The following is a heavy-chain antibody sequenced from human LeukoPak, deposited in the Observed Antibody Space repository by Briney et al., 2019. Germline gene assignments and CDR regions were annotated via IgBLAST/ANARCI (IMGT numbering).Heavy chain of an antibody. J-gene: IGHJ6*03. CDR1: GYTFTSYD. CDR2: MNPTSGNA. CDR3: ARLADEVIAVAVTGSYYYYMDV. Sequence: ASVKDSCKASGYTFTSYDINWVRQATGQGLEWMGWMNPTSGNAGYAQKFQGRVTITRNTSISTAYMELSSLRSEDTAVYYCARLADEVIAVAVTGSYYYYMDVWGKGTTVTVSS. V-gene: IGHV1-8*03. D-gene: IGHD6-19*01.